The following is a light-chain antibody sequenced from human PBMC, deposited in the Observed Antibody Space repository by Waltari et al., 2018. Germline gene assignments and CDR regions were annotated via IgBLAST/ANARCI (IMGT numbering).Light chain of an antibody. Sequence: EMVLSQSPGTLSVSPGESATLSCRARQSGSSNLAWYQQRSGQPPRLLIYGASTRATGIPARFSSSRSGTEFTLTISSLQSEDFAVYCCLQYDSWPPYTFGQGTKLEIK. CDR1: QSGSSN. J-gene: IGKJ2*01. CDR2: GAS. CDR3: LQYDSWPPYT. V-gene: IGKV3-15*01.